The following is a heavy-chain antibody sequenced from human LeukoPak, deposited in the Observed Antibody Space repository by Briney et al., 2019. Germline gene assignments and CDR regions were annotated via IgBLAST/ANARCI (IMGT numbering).Heavy chain of an antibody. V-gene: IGHV4-39*01. Sequence: PSETLSLTCTVPGGSISSSSYYWGWIRQPPGKGLEWIGTIYYSGSTYYNPSLKSRVTISVETSKNQFSLKLSSLTAADTAVYYCARLDTSHFYMDVWGKGTTVTVSS. CDR3: ARLDTSHFYMDV. CDR1: GGSISSSSYY. J-gene: IGHJ6*03. D-gene: IGHD1-26*01. CDR2: IYYSGST.